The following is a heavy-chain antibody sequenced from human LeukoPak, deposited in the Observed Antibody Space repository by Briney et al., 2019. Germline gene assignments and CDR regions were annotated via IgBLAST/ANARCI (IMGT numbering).Heavy chain of an antibody. J-gene: IGHJ4*02. CDR3: AIFPVATIPHDY. Sequence: GGSLRLSCAASGFTFSSYAMSWVRQAPGKGLEWVSAISGSGGSTYYADSVKGRFTISRDNAKNSLYLQMNSLRAEDTAVYYCAIFPVATIPHDYWGQGTLVTVSS. CDR2: ISGSGGST. V-gene: IGHV3-23*01. CDR1: GFTFSSYA. D-gene: IGHD5-12*01.